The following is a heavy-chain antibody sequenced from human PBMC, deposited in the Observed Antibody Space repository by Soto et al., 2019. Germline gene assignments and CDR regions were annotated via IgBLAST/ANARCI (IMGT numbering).Heavy chain of an antibody. V-gene: IGHV3-33*01. CDR2: IWSDGSNK. CDR1: GFSLTSYG. D-gene: IGHD3-22*01. Sequence: ESGGGVVQPGRSLRLSCAASGFSLTSYGMHWVRQAPGKGLEWVAVIWSDGSNKYNADSVKGRFTISRDTSKNTLFLQMNSLGAEDTAVYYCARDPPSDSSGYYSLDYWGQGTLVTVSS. J-gene: IGHJ4*02. CDR3: ARDPPSDSSGYYSLDY.